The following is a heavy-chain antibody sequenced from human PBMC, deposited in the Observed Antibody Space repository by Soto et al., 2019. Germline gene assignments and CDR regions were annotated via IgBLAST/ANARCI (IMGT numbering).Heavy chain of an antibody. CDR2: INHSGST. V-gene: IGHV4-39*01. J-gene: IGHJ4*02. Sequence: SETLSLTCTVSGVSIFSHSYYWGWIRQAPGKGLEWIATINHSGSTYHNPSLKSRVTMSVDTSKNQFSLNLSSVTAADTAVYYCARRYAPRYSSGNNHFDLWGQGTLVTV. CDR3: ARRYAPRYSSGNNHFDL. D-gene: IGHD2-15*01. CDR1: GVSIFSHSYY.